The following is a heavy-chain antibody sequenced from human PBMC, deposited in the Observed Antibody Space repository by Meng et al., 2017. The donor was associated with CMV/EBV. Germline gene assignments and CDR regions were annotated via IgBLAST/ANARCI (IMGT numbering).Heavy chain of an antibody. CDR3: ARDPSVIGQAGTTQRRYFHL. CDR2: VRSRSSYI. CDR1: YS. Sequence: YSMSWVRQDPGKGLQRVSSVRSRSSYIYFADSVNGRFTITRHDAKNSLYLKMNSLRAEDTAIYDCARDPSVIGQAGTTQRRYFHLWGRGTLVTVSS. V-gene: IGHV3-21*01. J-gene: IGHJ2*01. D-gene: IGHD6-19*01.